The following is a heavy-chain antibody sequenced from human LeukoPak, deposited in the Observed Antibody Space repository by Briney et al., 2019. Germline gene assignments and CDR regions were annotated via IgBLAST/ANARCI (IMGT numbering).Heavy chain of an antibody. CDR2: IYSGGST. Sequence: GGSLRLSCAASGFTVSSNSMTWVRQAPGKGLEWVSLIYSGGSTYYADSVKGRFTISRDNSKNTLYLQMNSLRAEATAVYYCARAKSGSSPWDYWGQGTLVTVSS. J-gene: IGHJ4*02. V-gene: IGHV3-53*01. D-gene: IGHD1-26*01. CDR1: GFTVSSNS. CDR3: ARAKSGSSPWDY.